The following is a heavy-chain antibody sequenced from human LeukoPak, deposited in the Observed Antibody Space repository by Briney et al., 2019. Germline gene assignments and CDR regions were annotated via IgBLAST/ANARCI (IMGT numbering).Heavy chain of an antibody. CDR2: IYTSGST. CDR3: ARSVIAARTLVA. D-gene: IGHD6-6*01. V-gene: IGHV4-61*02. J-gene: IGHJ5*02. CDR1: GGSISSGSYY. Sequence: SETLSLTCTVSGGSISSGSYYWSWIRQPAGKGLEWIGRIYTSGSTNYNPSLKSRVTISVDTPKNQFSLKLSSVTAADTAVYYCARSVIAARTLVAWGQGTLVTVSS.